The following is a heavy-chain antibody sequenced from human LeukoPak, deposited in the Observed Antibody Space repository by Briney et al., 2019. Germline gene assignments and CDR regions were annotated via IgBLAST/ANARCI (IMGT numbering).Heavy chain of an antibody. CDR1: GGSISSYY. J-gene: IGHJ4*02. Sequence: SETLSLTCTVSGGSISSYYWSWIRQPAGKGLEWIGRIYTSGSTNYNPSLKSRVTMSVDTSKNQFSLKLSSVTAADTAVYYCARFSSLYYDVYYFDYWGQGTLVTVSS. D-gene: IGHD3-22*01. V-gene: IGHV4-4*07. CDR2: IYTSGST. CDR3: ARFSSLYYDVYYFDY.